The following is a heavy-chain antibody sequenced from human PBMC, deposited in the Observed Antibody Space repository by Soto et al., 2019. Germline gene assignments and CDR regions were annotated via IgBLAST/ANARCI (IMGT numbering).Heavy chain of an antibody. CDR2: ISYDGSNK. V-gene: IGHV3-30*18. D-gene: IGHD6-6*01. J-gene: IGHJ4*02. CDR3: AKEYSSSSRVPYYFDY. Sequence: SLRLSCAASGFTFSSYGMHWVRQAPVKGLEWVAVISYDGSNKYYADSVKGRFTISRDNSKNTLYLQMNSLRAEDTAVYYCAKEYSSSSRVPYYFDYWGQGTLVTVSS. CDR1: GFTFSSYG.